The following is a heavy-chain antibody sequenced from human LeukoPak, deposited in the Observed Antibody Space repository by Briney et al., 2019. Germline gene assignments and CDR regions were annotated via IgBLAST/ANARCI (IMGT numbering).Heavy chain of an antibody. CDR3: ARDSIVGTN. CDR1: GGSISSYY. V-gene: IGHV4-59*01. CDR2: IYYSGST. J-gene: IGHJ4*02. D-gene: IGHD1/OR15-1a*01. Sequence: PSETLSLTCTVSGGSISSYYWSWIRQPPGKGLEWIGYIYYSGSTNYNPSLKSRVTISVDTSKNQFSLKLSSVTAADTAVYYCARDSIVGTNWGQGTLVTVSS.